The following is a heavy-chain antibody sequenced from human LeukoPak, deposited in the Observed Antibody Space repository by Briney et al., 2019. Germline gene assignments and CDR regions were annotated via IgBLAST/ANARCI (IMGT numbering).Heavy chain of an antibody. CDR1: GYTFSSYG. Sequence: ASVKVSCKASGYTFSSYGISWVRQAPGQGLEWVGWINPNSGGTNYAQKFQGRVTMTRDTSISTAYMELSRLRSDDTAVYYCARDLSGYGSGWYVTPDNWFDPWGQGTLVTVSS. J-gene: IGHJ5*02. D-gene: IGHD6-19*01. V-gene: IGHV1-2*02. CDR2: INPNSGGT. CDR3: ARDLSGYGSGWYVTPDNWFDP.